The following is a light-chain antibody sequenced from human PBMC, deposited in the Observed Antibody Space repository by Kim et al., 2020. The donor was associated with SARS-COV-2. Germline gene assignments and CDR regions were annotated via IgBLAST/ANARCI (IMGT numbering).Light chain of an antibody. CDR2: EAS. V-gene: IGKV1-5*03. J-gene: IGKJ4*01. CDR3: QQYNRSPGLT. Sequence: DIQMTQSPSTLSVSVGDRVTITCRASQSIGTWLAWYQQKPGQAPRLLIYEASNLDSGVPSRFSGSGSGTEFTLTISSLQTDDFATYYCQQYNRSPGLTFGGGTKLEI. CDR1: QSIGTW.